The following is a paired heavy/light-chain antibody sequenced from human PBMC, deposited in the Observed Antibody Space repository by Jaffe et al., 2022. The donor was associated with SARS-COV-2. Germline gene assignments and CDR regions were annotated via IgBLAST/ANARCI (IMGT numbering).Light chain of an antibody. J-gene: IGKJ2*01. V-gene: IGKV1-9*01. CDR1: QGISSY. CDR2: AAS. CDR3: QQLNSYPVT. Sequence: DIQLTQSPSFLSASVGDRVTITCRASQGISSYLAWYQQKPGKAPKLLIYAASTLQSGVPSRFSGSGSGTEFTLTISSLQPEDFATYYCQQLNSYPVTFGQGTKLEI.
Heavy chain of an antibody. D-gene: IGHD5-12*01. CDR3: ARGGYYFDS. J-gene: IGHJ4*02. V-gene: IGHV3-72*01. Sequence: EVQLVESGGGLVQPGGSLRLSCAASGFTFSDHYMDWVRQAPGRGLEWVGRTRDKGNSYSTEYAASVKGRFTISRDDSKDSLYLHMNSLKTEDTAVYYCARGGYYFDSWGQGTLVTVSS. CDR2: TRDKGNSYST. CDR1: GFTFSDHY.